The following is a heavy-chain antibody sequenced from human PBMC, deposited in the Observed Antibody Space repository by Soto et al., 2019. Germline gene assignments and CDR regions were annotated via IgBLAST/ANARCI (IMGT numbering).Heavy chain of an antibody. CDR3: ARHSKQLVLDY. CDR2: IYPGDSDT. CDR1: GYRFSDYW. Sequence: PGESLKISCEGSGYRFSDYWIGWVRQMPGKGLEWMGIIYPGDSDTRYSPSFQGQVTISADKSISTAYLQWSSLKASDTAMYYCARHSKQLVLDYWGQGTLVTVSS. J-gene: IGHJ4*02. D-gene: IGHD6-6*01. V-gene: IGHV5-51*01.